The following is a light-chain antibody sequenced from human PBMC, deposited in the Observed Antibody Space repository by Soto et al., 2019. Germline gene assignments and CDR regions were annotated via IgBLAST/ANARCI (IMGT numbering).Light chain of an antibody. CDR2: DAS. J-gene: IGKJ1*01. V-gene: IGKV1-5*01. CDR1: QSISSW. Sequence: DIQMTQSPSTLSASIGDRVTITCRASQSISSWLAWYQQKPGKAPKLLIYDASNLENGVPSRFSGSGSGTEFTLTISSLQPDDFATYYCQQYNSFSRTFGQGTKVEIK. CDR3: QQYNSFSRT.